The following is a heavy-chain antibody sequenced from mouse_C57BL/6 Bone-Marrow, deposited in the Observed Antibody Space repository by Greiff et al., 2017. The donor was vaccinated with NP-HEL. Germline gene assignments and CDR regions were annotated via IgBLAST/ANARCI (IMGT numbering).Heavy chain of an antibody. CDR1: GFNIKDYY. J-gene: IGHJ1*03. D-gene: IGHD1-1*01. V-gene: IGHV14-1*01. Sequence: VQLQQSGAELVRPGASVKLSCTASGFNIKDYYMHWVKQRPEQGLEWIGGIGTEGGDTEYAPKFPGKGTMTADTASNTASLQLSILTSEDTAVYYCTLFYYYGSSYRYFDVWGTGTTVTVSS. CDR3: TLFYYYGSSYRYFDV. CDR2: IGTEGGDT.